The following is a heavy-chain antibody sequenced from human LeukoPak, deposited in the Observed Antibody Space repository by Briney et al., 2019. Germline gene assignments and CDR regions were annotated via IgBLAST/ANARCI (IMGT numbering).Heavy chain of an antibody. CDR1: GGSISSYY. J-gene: IGHJ6*02. V-gene: IGHV4-59*01. Sequence: SETLSLTCTVSGGSISSYYWSWIRQPPGKGLEWIGYIYYSGSTNYNPSLKSRVTISVDTSRNQFSLKLSSATAADTAVYYCARAYCGGDCYSDSVYYYYGMDVWGQGTTVTVSS. D-gene: IGHD2-21*02. CDR2: IYYSGST. CDR3: ARAYCGGDCYSDSVYYYYGMDV.